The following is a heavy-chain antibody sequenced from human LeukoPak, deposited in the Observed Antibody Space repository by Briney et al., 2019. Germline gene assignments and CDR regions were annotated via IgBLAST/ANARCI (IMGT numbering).Heavy chain of an antibody. CDR1: GGSISSSSYY. D-gene: IGHD3-22*01. Sequence: SETLSLTCTVSGGSISSSSYYWGWIRQPPGKGLEWIGSIYYSGSTYYNPSLKSRVTISVDTSKNQFSLKLSSVTAADTAVYYCAREPVHYYDSSGYYYGEDYWGQGTLVAVSS. CDR2: IYYSGST. V-gene: IGHV4-39*02. CDR3: AREPVHYYDSSGYYYGEDY. J-gene: IGHJ4*02.